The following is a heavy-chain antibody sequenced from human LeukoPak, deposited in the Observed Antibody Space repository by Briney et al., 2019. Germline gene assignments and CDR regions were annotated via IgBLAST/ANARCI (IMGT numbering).Heavy chain of an antibody. CDR1: GYTFTSYG. Sequence: GASVKVSCKASGYTFTSYGISWVRQAPGQGLEWMGWISAYNGNTNYAQKLQGRVTMTTDTSTSTAYMELRSLRSDDTAVYYCARDPTSSGWDDAFDIWGQGTMVTVSS. V-gene: IGHV1-18*01. CDR2: ISAYNGNT. D-gene: IGHD6-19*01. CDR3: ARDPTSSGWDDAFDI. J-gene: IGHJ3*02.